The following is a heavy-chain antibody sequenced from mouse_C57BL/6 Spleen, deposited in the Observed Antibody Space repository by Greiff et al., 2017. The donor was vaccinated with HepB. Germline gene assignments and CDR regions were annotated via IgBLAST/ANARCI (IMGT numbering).Heavy chain of an antibody. CDR2: IYPRDGST. CDR3: AREEYDYDENAMDY. D-gene: IGHD2-4*01. V-gene: IGHV1-85*01. Sequence: VQLQESGPELVKPGASVKLSCKASGYTFTSYDINWVKQRPGQGLEWIGWIYPRDGSTKYNEKFKGKATLTVDTSSSTAYMELHSLTSEDSAVYFCAREEYDYDENAMDYWGQGTSVTVSS. CDR1: GYTFTSYD. J-gene: IGHJ4*01.